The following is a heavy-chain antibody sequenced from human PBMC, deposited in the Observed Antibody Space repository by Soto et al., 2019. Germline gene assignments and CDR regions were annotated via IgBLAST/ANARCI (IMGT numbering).Heavy chain of an antibody. CDR2: IYHSGST. Sequence: PSETLSLTCAVSGYSISSGYYWGWIRQPPGKGLEWIGSIYHSGSTNYNPSLKSRVTISVHTSKNQFSLKLSSVTAADTAVYYCARARKGSGSDYYYHYGMDVWGKGTTVTVSS. CDR3: ARARKGSGSDYYYHYGMDV. V-gene: IGHV4-38-2*01. CDR1: GYSISSGYY. J-gene: IGHJ6*04. D-gene: IGHD3-3*01.